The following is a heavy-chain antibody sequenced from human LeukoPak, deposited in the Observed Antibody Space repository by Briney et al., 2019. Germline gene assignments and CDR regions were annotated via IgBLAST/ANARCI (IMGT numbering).Heavy chain of an antibody. V-gene: IGHV4-59*01. D-gene: IGHD5-18*01. Sequence: SETLSLTCTVSGGSISSYYWSWVRQPPGKGLEWIGYIYYSGSTKYNPSLKSRITTSVDTSKNQFSLKLTSVTAADTAVYYCARARDTAMGPFDYWGQGTLVTVSS. CDR1: GGSISSYY. CDR2: IYYSGST. J-gene: IGHJ4*02. CDR3: ARARDTAMGPFDY.